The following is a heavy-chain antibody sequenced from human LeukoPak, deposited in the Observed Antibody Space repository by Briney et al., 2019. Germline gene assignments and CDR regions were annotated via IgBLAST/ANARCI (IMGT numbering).Heavy chain of an antibody. CDR3: VREESGRA. Sequence: SVKVSCKASGCTFSSYSISWVRQAPGQGLECMGRIIPILGIANYAQKFQGRVTITAHKSTSTTYMDLNSLRYAATAVYSCVREESGRAWGQGQLVPVSS. J-gene: IGHJ5*02. D-gene: IGHD1-26*01. CDR1: GCTFSSYS. V-gene: IGHV1-69*04. CDR2: IIPILGIA.